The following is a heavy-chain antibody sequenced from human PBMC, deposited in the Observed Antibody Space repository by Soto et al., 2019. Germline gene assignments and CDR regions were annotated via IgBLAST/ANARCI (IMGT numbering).Heavy chain of an antibody. J-gene: IGHJ6*03. Sequence: ASVKVSCKASGYTFTSYAMHWVRQAPGQRLEWMGWINAGNGNTKYSQKFQGRVTINRDTSASTAYMELSSLRSEDTAVYYCASSKYGVPYYYYMDVWGKGTTVTVSS. D-gene: IGHD2-2*01. CDR3: ASSKYGVPYYYYMDV. V-gene: IGHV1-3*01. CDR2: INAGNGNT. CDR1: GYTFTSYA.